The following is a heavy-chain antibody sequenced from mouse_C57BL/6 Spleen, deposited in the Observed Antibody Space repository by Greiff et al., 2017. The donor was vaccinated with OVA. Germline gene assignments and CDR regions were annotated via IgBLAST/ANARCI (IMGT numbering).Heavy chain of an antibody. Sequence: QVQLQQSGAELVKPGASVKLSCKASGYTFTEYTIHWVKQRSGQGLEWIGWFYPGSGSIKYNEKFKDKATLTADKSSSTAYMELSRVTSEDSAVYFGARHEEGDYSGSGPFDYWGKGTTLTVSS. CDR3: ARHEEGDYSGSGPFDY. CDR2: FYPGSGSI. CDR1: GYTFTEYT. J-gene: IGHJ2*01. V-gene: IGHV1-62-2*01. D-gene: IGHD1-1*01.